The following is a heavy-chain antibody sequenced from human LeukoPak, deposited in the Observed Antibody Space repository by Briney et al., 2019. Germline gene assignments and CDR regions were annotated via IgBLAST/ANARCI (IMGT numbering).Heavy chain of an antibody. Sequence: ASVKVSCKASGYTFTSYGISWVRQASGQGLEWMGWISAYNGNTNYAQKLQGRVTMTTDTSTGTAYMELRSLRSDDTAVYYCAREGGVYCTNGVCDYDYWGQGTLVTVSS. V-gene: IGHV1-18*01. CDR2: ISAYNGNT. J-gene: IGHJ4*02. D-gene: IGHD2-8*01. CDR3: AREGGVYCTNGVCDYDY. CDR1: GYTFTSYG.